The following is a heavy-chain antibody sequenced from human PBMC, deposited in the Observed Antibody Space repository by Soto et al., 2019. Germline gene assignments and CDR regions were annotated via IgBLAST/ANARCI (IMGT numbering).Heavy chain of an antibody. Sequence: QVQLQESGPGLVKPSETLSLTCTVSGGSISSYYWSWIRQPPGKGLEWIGYIYYSGSTNYNPSLKGRLTITVDTSKIDFSLKLSSVTAADTAVYYCARQVCSSTSCYELDYWGQGTLVTVSS. CDR3: ARQVCSSTSCYELDY. CDR1: GGSISSYY. CDR2: IYYSGST. V-gene: IGHV4-59*08. J-gene: IGHJ4*02. D-gene: IGHD2-2*01.